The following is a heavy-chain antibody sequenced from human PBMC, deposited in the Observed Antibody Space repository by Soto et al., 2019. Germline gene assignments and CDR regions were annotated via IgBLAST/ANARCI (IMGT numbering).Heavy chain of an antibody. Sequence: EVQLVESGGGLVQPGRSLRLSCAASGFTFDDYAMHWVRQAPGKGLEWVSGISWDSASIGYADSVKGRFTISRDNAKNSLYLQMNSLRAEDTALYYCPKDSSIRKYSYGCIDYWGQGTLVTVSS. V-gene: IGHV3-9*01. J-gene: IGHJ4*02. CDR2: ISWDSASI. CDR1: GFTFDDYA. CDR3: PKDSSIRKYSYGCIDY. D-gene: IGHD5-18*01.